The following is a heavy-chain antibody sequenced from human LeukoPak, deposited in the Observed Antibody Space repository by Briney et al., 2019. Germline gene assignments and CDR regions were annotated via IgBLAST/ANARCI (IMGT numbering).Heavy chain of an antibody. D-gene: IGHD1-14*01. CDR1: LDSTTSNF. J-gene: IGHJ4*02. Sequence: SETLSLTCTVSLDSTTSNFWSWVRQPPGKGLEWIGEIHRSGSPNYNPSLQSRVTISIDRSRNQIVLELSSVTAADTAVYYCAREILGGFNPGAYWGQGTLVTASS. CDR3: AREILGGFNPGAY. CDR2: IHRSGSP. V-gene: IGHV4-4*02.